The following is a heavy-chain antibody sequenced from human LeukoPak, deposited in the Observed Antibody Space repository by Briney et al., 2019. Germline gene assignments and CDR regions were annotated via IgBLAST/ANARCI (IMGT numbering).Heavy chain of an antibody. V-gene: IGHV3-23*01. CDR2: ISGSGGST. D-gene: IGHD3-10*01. Sequence: GGSLRLSCAASGFTFDDYAMHWVRQAPGKGLEWVSAISGSGGSTYYADSVKGRFTISRDNSKNTLYLQMNSLRAEDTAVYYCAKGAGITMVRGAFDIWGQGTMVTVSS. CDR1: GFTFDDYA. CDR3: AKGAGITMVRGAFDI. J-gene: IGHJ3*02.